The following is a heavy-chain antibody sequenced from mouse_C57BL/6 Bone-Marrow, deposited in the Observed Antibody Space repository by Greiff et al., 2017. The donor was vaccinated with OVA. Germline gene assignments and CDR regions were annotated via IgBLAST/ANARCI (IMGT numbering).Heavy chain of an antibody. D-gene: IGHD1-1*02. CDR3: APDRLWPLRGFAY. Sequence: QVQLQQSGAELARPGASVKMSCKASGYTFTSYTMHWVKQRPGQGLEWIGYINPSSGYTTYNQKFKDKATLTADKSSSTAYMQLSSLTSEDSAVYDCAPDRLWPLRGFAYWGQGTLVTVSA. CDR2: INPSSGYT. V-gene: IGHV1-4*01. J-gene: IGHJ3*01. CDR1: GYTFTSYT.